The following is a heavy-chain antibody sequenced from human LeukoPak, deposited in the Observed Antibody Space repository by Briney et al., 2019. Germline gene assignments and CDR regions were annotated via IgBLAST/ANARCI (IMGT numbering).Heavy chain of an antibody. Sequence: SETLSLTCAVYGGSFSGYYWSWIRQPPGKGLEWIGEINHSGSTNYNPSLKSRVTISVDTSKNQFSLKLSSVTAADTAVYYCARRARFLEGDNHYYYYGMDVWGQGTTVTVSS. CDR1: GGSFSGYY. J-gene: IGHJ6*02. V-gene: IGHV4-34*01. CDR3: ARRARFLEGDNHYYYYGMDV. D-gene: IGHD3-3*01. CDR2: INHSGST.